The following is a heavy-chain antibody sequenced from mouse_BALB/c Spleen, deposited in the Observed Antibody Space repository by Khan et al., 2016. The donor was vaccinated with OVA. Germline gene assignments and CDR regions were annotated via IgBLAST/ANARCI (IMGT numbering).Heavy chain of an antibody. V-gene: IGHV2-4-1*01. CDR2: IWSGGST. CDR3: ASNQGGSYGSSTVFGY. CDR1: GFSLTTYG. D-gene: IGHD1-1*01. Sequence: QVQLKQSGPGLVQPSQSLSITCTVPGFSLTTYGVHWVRQSPGKGLEWLGVIWSGGSTDYNAAFISRLSIRKDNSKSHVFFKMKSLQANDTAIYYCASNQGGSYGSSTVFGYWGQETLVTVSA. J-gene: IGHJ3*01.